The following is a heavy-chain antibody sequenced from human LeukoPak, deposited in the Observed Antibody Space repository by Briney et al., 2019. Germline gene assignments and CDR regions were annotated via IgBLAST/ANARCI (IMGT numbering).Heavy chain of an antibody. CDR1: GGSISSFY. CDR3: ARVYYSSSYDYWYFDL. J-gene: IGHJ2*01. V-gene: IGHV4-4*07. D-gene: IGHD6-13*01. CDR2: ISTRGNA. Sequence: KPSETLSLTCSVSGGSISSFYWSWVRQPAGKGLEWIGRISTRGNADYNPSLKSRVTLSVDTSKNQFSLKLSSVTAADTAVYYCARVYYSSSYDYWYFDLWGRGTLVTVSS.